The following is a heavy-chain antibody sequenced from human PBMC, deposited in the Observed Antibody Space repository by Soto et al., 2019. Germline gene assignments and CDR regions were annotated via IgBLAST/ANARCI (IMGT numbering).Heavy chain of an antibody. Sequence: QVQLQESGPGLVKPSETLSLTCTVSGGSISSYYWSWIRQPPGKGLEWIGYIYYSGSTNYNPSLKSRAPISVDTSKNQFSLKLSSVTAADTAVYYCARAKAPLYSSSWYWFDPWGQGTLVTVSS. CDR2: IYYSGST. CDR1: GGSISSYY. D-gene: IGHD6-13*01. CDR3: ARAKAPLYSSSWYWFDP. J-gene: IGHJ5*02. V-gene: IGHV4-59*08.